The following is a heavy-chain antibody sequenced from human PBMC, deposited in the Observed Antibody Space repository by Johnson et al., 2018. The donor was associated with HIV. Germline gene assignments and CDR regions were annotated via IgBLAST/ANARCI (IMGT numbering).Heavy chain of an antibody. CDR3: ARDSIEMATNSEDAFDI. Sequence: QLVESGGGLVQPGGSLRLSCAASGFTFSSYWMSWVRQAPGKGLEWVSGISWNSGSIGYADSVKGRFTISRDNSKNTLYLKMNSLRAEDTAVYYCARDSIEMATNSEDAFDIWGQGTMVTVSS. CDR2: ISWNSGSI. CDR1: GFTFSSYW. V-gene: IGHV3-9*01. D-gene: IGHD5-24*01. J-gene: IGHJ3*02.